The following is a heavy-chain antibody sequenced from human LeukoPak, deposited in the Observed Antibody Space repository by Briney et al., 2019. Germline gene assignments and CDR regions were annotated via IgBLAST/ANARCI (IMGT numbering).Heavy chain of an antibody. V-gene: IGHV4-4*07. D-gene: IGHD6-6*01. Sequence: PSETLSLTCTVSGGSISSYYWSWIRQPAGKGLEWIGRIYTSGGTNYNPSLKSRVTMSVDTSKNQFSLKLSSVTAADTAVYYCARTGGGSSSVYYYGMDVWGQGATVTVSS. CDR3: ARTGGGSSSVYYYGMDV. CDR2: IYTSGGT. CDR1: GGSISSYY. J-gene: IGHJ6*02.